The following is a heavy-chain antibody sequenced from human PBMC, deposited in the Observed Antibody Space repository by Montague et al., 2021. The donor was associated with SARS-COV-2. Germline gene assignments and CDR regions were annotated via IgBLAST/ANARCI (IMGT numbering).Heavy chain of an antibody. D-gene: IGHD4-23*01. Sequence: SETLSLTCNVSGGSINNYYWSWIRQPPGRGLEWIGYIYYTGSTTRNPSLDSRVTISLDTSRDLVSLELRSLTAADTAVYDCARGGGWKRPFDYWGQGTLVAVSS. CDR2: IYYTGST. J-gene: IGHJ4*02. V-gene: IGHV4-59*01. CDR3: ARGGGWKRPFDY. CDR1: GGSINNYY.